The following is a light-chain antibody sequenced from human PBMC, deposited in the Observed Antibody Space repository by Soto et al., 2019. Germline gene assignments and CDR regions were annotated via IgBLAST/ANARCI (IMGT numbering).Light chain of an antibody. CDR2: DVT. Sequence: QSVLTQPASVSGSPGQSITISCTGTSSDVGDYNYVSWYQQHPGKAPKLMIYDVTNRPSGFSNRFSGSKSGNTASLTISGLQAEDEADYYCSSYTSSSTLVVFGGGTKLTVL. V-gene: IGLV2-14*01. CDR3: SSYTSSSTLVV. CDR1: SSDVGDYNY. J-gene: IGLJ2*01.